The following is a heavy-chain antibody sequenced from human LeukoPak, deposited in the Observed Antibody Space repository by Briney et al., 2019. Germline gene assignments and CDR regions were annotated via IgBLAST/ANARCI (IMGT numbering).Heavy chain of an antibody. CDR3: ARSYGSASYNIDY. J-gene: IGHJ4*02. D-gene: IGHD3-10*01. CDR2: VSYDGSNE. Sequence: KPGGSLRLSCEVSGFTFFMYTMHWVRRAPGKGLEWVSLVSYDGSNEYYVDSVTGRFTISRDNSKNTLYLQMNSLRPEDTAVYYCARSYGSASYNIDYWGQGTLVTASS. CDR1: GFTFFMYT. V-gene: IGHV3-30*04.